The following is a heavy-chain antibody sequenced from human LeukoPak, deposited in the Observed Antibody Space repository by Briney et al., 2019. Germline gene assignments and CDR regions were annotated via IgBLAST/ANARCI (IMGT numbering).Heavy chain of an antibody. CDR1: GFTFSSYA. Sequence: GGSLRLSCTTSGFTFSSYAMSWVRQAPGKGLEWVSAISGSGGSTYYADSVKGRFTISRDNSKNTLYLQMNSLRAEDTAVYYCAKPVVVETDAFDIWGQGTMVTVSS. CDR3: AKPVVVETDAFDI. D-gene: IGHD3-22*01. CDR2: ISGSGGST. V-gene: IGHV3-23*01. J-gene: IGHJ3*02.